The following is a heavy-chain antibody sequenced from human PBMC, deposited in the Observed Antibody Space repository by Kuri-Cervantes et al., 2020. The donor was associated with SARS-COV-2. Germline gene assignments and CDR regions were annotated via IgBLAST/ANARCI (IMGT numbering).Heavy chain of an antibody. CDR1: GGTFSSYA. V-gene: IGHV1-69*13. CDR3: AGLGYCSGGSCYYYYYGMDV. Sequence: SVKVSCKASGGTFSSYAISWVRQAPGQGLEWMGGIIPIFGTANYAQKFQGRVTITADESTSTAYTELSSLRSEDTAVYYCAGLGYCSGGSCYYYYYGMDVWGQGTTVTVSS. J-gene: IGHJ6*02. CDR2: IIPIFGTA. D-gene: IGHD2-15*01.